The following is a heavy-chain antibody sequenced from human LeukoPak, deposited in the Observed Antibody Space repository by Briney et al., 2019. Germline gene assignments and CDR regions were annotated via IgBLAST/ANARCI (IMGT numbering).Heavy chain of an antibody. CDR3: AKVYYYDSSGYFDY. CDR2: VNSDGSWT. D-gene: IGHD3-22*01. J-gene: IGHJ4*02. Sequence: GGSLRLSCAASGNYWMHWVRQAPGKGLVWVSHVNSDGSWTSYADSVKGRFTISRDNSKNTLYLQMNSLRAEDTAVYYCAKVYYYDSSGYFDYWGQGTLVTVSS. CDR1: GNYW. V-gene: IGHV3-74*01.